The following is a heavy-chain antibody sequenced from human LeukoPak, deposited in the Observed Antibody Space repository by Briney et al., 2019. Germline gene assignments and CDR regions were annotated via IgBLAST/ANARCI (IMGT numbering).Heavy chain of an antibody. V-gene: IGHV3-7*05. Sequence: GGSLRLSCAASGFTFSSYWMSWVRQAPGKGLEWVANIKQDGSEKYYVDSVKGRFTITRDNAKNSLYLQMNSLRAEDTAVYYCARGRGDSSSWYFDYWGQGTLVTVSS. CDR2: IKQDGSEK. D-gene: IGHD6-13*01. J-gene: IGHJ4*02. CDR1: GFTFSSYW. CDR3: ARGRGDSSSWYFDY.